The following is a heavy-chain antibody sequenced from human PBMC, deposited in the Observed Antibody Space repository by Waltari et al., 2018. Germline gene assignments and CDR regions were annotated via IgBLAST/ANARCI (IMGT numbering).Heavy chain of an antibody. CDR1: GGSFSGYY. Sequence: QVQLQQWGAGLLKPSETLSLTCAVYGGSFSGYYWSWIRQPPGKGLEWIGEINHSGSTNYNPSLKSRVTISVDTSKNQFSLKLSSVTAADTAVYYCARGRLTAAAPGGYYYYYGMDVWGQGTTVTVSS. CDR2: INHSGST. D-gene: IGHD6-13*01. V-gene: IGHV4-34*01. CDR3: ARGRLTAAAPGGYYYYYGMDV. J-gene: IGHJ6*02.